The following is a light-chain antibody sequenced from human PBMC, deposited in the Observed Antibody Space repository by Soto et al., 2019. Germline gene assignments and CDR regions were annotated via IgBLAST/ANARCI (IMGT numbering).Light chain of an antibody. CDR2: DVS. J-gene: IGLJ1*01. Sequence: QSALTQPASVSGSPGQSITISCTGTSSDVGGYNYVSWYQQHPGKAPKLMIYDVSNRPSGVSNRFSGSKSGNTASLTISGLQAEDEADYYCRSYTSSSTLVFGTGTKVNVL. CDR3: RSYTSSSTLV. CDR1: SSDVGGYNY. V-gene: IGLV2-14*01.